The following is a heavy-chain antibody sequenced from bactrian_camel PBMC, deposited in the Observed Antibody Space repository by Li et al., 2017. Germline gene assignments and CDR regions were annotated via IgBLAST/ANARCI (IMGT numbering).Heavy chain of an antibody. D-gene: IGHD5*01. Sequence: HVQLVESGGGSVQAGGSLTLSCAVSGYTTCMAWFRQAPGKERNWVASVGLTNGRTYYADSVKGRFSIWQSQDGAKKQAYLQMNSLRPEDTAMYYCAAGPPGWGLYEYDYWGQGTQVTVS. CDR3: AAGPPGWGLYEYDY. V-gene: IGHV3S63*01. CDR1: GYTTC. CDR2: VGLTNGRT. J-gene: IGHJ4*01.